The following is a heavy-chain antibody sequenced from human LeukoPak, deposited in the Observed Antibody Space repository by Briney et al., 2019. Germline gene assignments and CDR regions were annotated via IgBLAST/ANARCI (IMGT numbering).Heavy chain of an antibody. D-gene: IGHD3-10*01. Sequence: PGGSLRLSCAASGFTFSSYAMSWVRQAPGKGLEWVSAISGSGGSTYYAASVKGRFTISRDNSKNTLYLQMNSLRAEDTAVYYCAKDRRYYGSGSYRWGQGTLVTVSS. CDR2: ISGSGGST. CDR3: AKDRRYYGSGSYR. J-gene: IGHJ4*02. CDR1: GFTFSSYA. V-gene: IGHV3-23*01.